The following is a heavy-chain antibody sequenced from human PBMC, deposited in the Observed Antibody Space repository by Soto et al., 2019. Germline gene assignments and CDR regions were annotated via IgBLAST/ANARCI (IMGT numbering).Heavy chain of an antibody. Sequence: SETLSLTCTVSHGSISSGGYYWSWIRQHPGKGLEWIGYIYYSGSTYCNPSLKSRVTISVDTSKNQFSLKLSSVTAADTAVYYCARGYYYDSSGYYPHWGQGTLVTVSS. CDR3: ARGYYYDSSGYYPH. CDR1: HGSISSGGYY. D-gene: IGHD3-22*01. CDR2: IYYSGST. V-gene: IGHV4-31*03. J-gene: IGHJ4*02.